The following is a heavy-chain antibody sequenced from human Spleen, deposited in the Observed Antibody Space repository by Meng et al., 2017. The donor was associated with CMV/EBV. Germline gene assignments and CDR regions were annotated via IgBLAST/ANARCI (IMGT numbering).Heavy chain of an antibody. J-gene: IGHJ4*02. Sequence: GESLKISCAASGFIFSSYGMHWVRQAPGKGLEWVAFIRYDGSNKYYADSVKGRFTISRDNSKNTLDLQMNSLRAEDTAVYYCAKDGYSSSWRPLHFDYWGQGTLVTVSS. V-gene: IGHV3-30*02. D-gene: IGHD6-13*01. CDR1: GFIFSSYG. CDR3: AKDGYSSSWRPLHFDY. CDR2: IRYDGSNK.